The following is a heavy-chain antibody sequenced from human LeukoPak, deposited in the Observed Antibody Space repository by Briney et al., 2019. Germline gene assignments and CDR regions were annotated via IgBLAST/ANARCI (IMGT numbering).Heavy chain of an antibody. CDR3: ARGGHRFGELTFYYYYMDV. V-gene: IGHV3-48*03. CDR1: GFTLSSYE. D-gene: IGHD3-10*01. CDR2: ISSSGSTI. J-gene: IGHJ6*03. Sequence: PGGSLRLSCIASGFTLSSYEMSWIRQAPGKGLEWVSYISSSGSTIYYADSVKGRFTISRDNAKNSLYLQMNSLRAEDTAVYYCARGGHRFGELTFYYYYMDVWGKGTTVTVSS.